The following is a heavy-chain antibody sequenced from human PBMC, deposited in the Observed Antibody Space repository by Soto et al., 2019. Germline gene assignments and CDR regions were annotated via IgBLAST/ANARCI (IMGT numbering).Heavy chain of an antibody. CDR1: GFAFSSYA. CDR3: ARESDH. Sequence: GGSLRLSCAASGFAFSSYAMSWVRQAPGKGLEWVSTISGSGGGTYYADSMKGRFTISRDNSKNTLYLQMYSLRVEDTAVYYCARESDHWGQGTLVTVSS. J-gene: IGHJ4*02. CDR2: ISGSGGGT. V-gene: IGHV3-23*01.